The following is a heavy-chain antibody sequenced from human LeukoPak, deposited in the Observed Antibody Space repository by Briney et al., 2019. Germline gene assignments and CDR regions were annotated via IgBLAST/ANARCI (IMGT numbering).Heavy chain of an antibody. CDR2: IKQDGSEK. CDR1: GFTFSSYW. J-gene: IGHJ5*02. Sequence: GGSLRLSCAASGFTFSSYWMSWVRQALGKGLEWVANIKQDGSEKYYVDSVKGRFTISRDNAKNSLYLQMNSLRAEDTAVYYCARITYYYDSSGYRWFDPWGQGTLVTVSS. D-gene: IGHD3-22*01. V-gene: IGHV3-7*01. CDR3: ARITYYYDSSGYRWFDP.